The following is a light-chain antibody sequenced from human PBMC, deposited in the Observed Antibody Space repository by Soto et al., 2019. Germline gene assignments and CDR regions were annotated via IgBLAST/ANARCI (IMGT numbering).Light chain of an antibody. V-gene: IGKV1-5*01. Sequence: DIQMTQSPSTLSASVGDRVTITCRASQSISSWLAWYQQKPGKAPKVLIFDASSLESGVPSRFSGSGSGTEFTLTISSLRPDDFATYYCQHYSGDRATFGQGTKVDI. CDR1: QSISSW. CDR3: QHYSGDRAT. CDR2: DAS. J-gene: IGKJ1*01.